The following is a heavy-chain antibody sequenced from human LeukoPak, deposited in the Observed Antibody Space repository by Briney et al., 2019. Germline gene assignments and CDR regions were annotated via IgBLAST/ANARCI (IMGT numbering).Heavy chain of an antibody. D-gene: IGHD4-17*01. CDR1: GFTFSSYS. CDR3: ARPTYGDYEPFFDY. J-gene: IGHJ4*02. Sequence: GGPLRLSCAASGFTFSSYSMNWVRQAPGKGLEWVSSISSSSTYIYYADSVKGRFTISRDNAKNSLYLQMNSLRAEDTAVYYCARPTYGDYEPFFDYWGQGTLVTVSS. CDR2: ISSSSTYI. V-gene: IGHV3-21*01.